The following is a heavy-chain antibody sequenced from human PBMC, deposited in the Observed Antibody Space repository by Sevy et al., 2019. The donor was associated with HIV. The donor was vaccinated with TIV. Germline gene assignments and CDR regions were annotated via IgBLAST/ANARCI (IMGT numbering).Heavy chain of an antibody. CDR2: ILYSGNP. CDR3: ARGQITTIGFDY. Sequence: SEILSLTCTVSGDSISSSGYYWSWIRQHPGEGLEWIGYILYSGNPYYNPSLKSRLIISLDTSKNQFSLKLSSVTAAEQVVYYCARGQITTIGFDYWGQGTLVTVSS. V-gene: IGHV4-31*03. CDR1: GDSISSSGYY. D-gene: IGHD1-1*01. J-gene: IGHJ4*02.